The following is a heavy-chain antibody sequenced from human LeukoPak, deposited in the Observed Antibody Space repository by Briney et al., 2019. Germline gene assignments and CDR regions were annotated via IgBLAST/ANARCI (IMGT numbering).Heavy chain of an antibody. D-gene: IGHD1-7*01. J-gene: IGHJ4*02. CDR2: INTDGSST. CDR3: ARAPIGGTTLDY. Sequence: PGGSLRLSCAASGFTVSSNYMSWVRQAPGKGLVWVSRINTDGSSTSYADSVKGRFTISRDNAKNTLYLQMNSLRAEDTAVYYCARAPIGGTTLDYWGQGTLVTVSS. V-gene: IGHV3-74*01. CDR1: GFTVSSNY.